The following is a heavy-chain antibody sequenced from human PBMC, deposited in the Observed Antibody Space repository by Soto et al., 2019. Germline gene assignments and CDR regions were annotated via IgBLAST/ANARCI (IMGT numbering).Heavy chain of an antibody. CDR2: INHSGRV. V-gene: IGHV4-34*01. CDR1: GGSFSGHS. D-gene: IGHD3-22*01. Sequence: LSLTCAVYGGSFSGHSWTWIRQSPGKGLEWIGDINHSGRVNYSPSLKSRVTISLDTSKNQFSLTLSAVTAADTAMYYCSTRAYDTNGYYRFDPWGQGTLVTVYS. J-gene: IGHJ5*01. CDR3: STRAYDTNGYYRFDP.